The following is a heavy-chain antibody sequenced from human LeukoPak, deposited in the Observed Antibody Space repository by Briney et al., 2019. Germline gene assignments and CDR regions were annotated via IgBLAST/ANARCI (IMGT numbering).Heavy chain of an antibody. Sequence: SETLSLTCSVFGDSFSSYYWNWIRQPPGKGLEWIGYMYYSGNTDYNPSLKSRVTMSIDTSKNQFSLKLTSVTAADTAVYYCARGPDTAVVHYYYMDVWGKGTTVTVSS. D-gene: IGHD5-18*01. J-gene: IGHJ6*03. CDR1: GDSFSSYY. CDR3: ARGPDTAVVHYYYMDV. CDR2: MYYSGNT. V-gene: IGHV4-59*01.